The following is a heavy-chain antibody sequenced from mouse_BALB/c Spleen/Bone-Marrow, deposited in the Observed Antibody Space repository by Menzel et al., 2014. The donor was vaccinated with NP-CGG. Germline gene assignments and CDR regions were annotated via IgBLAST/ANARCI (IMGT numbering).Heavy chain of an antibody. J-gene: IGHJ4*01. V-gene: IGHV14-3*02. CDR1: GFNIKDTY. D-gene: IGHD2-1*01. Sequence: VQFQQSGAELVKPGASVKLSCTASGFNIKDTYMHWVKQRPEQGLEWIGRTDPANGNTKYDPKFQGKATITADTSSNTAYLQLSSLTSEDTAVYYCARRGYYGNYYYAMDYWGQGTSVTVSS. CDR2: TDPANGNT. CDR3: ARRGYYGNYYYAMDY.